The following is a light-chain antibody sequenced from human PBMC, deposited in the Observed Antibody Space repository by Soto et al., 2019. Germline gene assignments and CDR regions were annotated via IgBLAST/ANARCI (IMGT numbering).Light chain of an antibody. Sequence: PCTLASSEGTGAHPSSRASENVYEYLAWYQQKPGQAPRLLIYDAINRATGIPARFSGSGSGTDFTLTISSVQPEDFGIYYCQQRSNWVTFGRRTDVDI. CDR3: QQRSNWVT. CDR2: DAI. J-gene: IGKJ4*01. V-gene: IGKV3-11*01. CDR1: ENVYEY.